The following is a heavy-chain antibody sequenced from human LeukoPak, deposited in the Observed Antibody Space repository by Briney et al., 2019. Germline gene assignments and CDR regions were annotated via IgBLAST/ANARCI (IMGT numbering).Heavy chain of an antibody. V-gene: IGHV4-34*01. D-gene: IGHD6-13*01. CDR1: GGSISSYY. J-gene: IGHJ4*02. Sequence: PSETLSLTCTVSGGSISSYYWSWIRQPPGKGLEWIGEINHSGSTNYNPSLKSRVTISVDTSKNQFSLKLSSVTAADTAVYYCARRERRMRYSSSWYFDYWGQGTLVTVSS. CDR3: ARRERRMRYSSSWYFDY. CDR2: INHSGST.